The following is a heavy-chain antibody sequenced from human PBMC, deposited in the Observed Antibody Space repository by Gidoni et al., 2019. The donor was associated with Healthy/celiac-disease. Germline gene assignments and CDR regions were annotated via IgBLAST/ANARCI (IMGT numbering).Heavy chain of an antibody. CDR1: GGSISGGGYY. V-gene: IGHV4-31*03. D-gene: IGHD3-3*01. CDR2: IYYSGST. J-gene: IGHJ6*02. CDR3: ASLNDFWSGVAYYYGMDV. Sequence: QVQLQESGPGLVKPSQTLSLTCTVSGGSISGGGYYWSWIRQHPGKGLEWIGYIYYSGSTYYNPSLKSRVTISVDTSKNQFSLKLSSVTAADTAVYYCASLNDFWSGVAYYYGMDVWGQGTTVTVSS.